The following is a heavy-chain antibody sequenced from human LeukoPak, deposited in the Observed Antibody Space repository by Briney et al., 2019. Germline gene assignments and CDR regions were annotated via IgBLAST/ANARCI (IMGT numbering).Heavy chain of an antibody. CDR2: ISGSGETT. Sequence: GGSLRLSCAASGFTFSSYAMSWVRQAPGKGPEWVSVISGSGETTYYTDSVKGRVTISRDSSTNTLYLQMNSLRAEDTAIYYCAKNSGGSCYSAFHYWGQGTVVTVSS. CDR1: GFTFSSYA. J-gene: IGHJ4*02. CDR3: AKNSGGSCYSAFHY. D-gene: IGHD2-15*01. V-gene: IGHV3-23*01.